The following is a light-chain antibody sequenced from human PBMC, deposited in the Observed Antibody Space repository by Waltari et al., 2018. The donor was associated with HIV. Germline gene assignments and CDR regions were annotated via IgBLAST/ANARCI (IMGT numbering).Light chain of an antibody. J-gene: IGKJ1*01. CDR2: AAS. CDR1: QIITTY. CDR3: QQSFTIPRT. Sequence: DIQMTQSQSSLSASVGDRVTITCRASQIITTYLNWYQQKPGRVPRVLIYAASTLQDGVPSRFSGSGSGTDFTLTIRSLQPEDSATYFCQQSFTIPRTFAQGTKVEIK. V-gene: IGKV1-39*01.